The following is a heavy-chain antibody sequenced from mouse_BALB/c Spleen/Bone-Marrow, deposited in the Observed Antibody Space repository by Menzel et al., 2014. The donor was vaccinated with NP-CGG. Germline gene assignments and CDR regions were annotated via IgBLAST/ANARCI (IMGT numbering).Heavy chain of an antibody. CDR2: INPGSGGT. CDR3: ARRDDAMDY. Sequence: QVQLQQSGAELVRPGTSVKVSCKASGYAFTNYLIEWVKQRPGQGLEWIGVINPGSGGTNYNEKFKGKATLTADKSSSTAHMQLSSLTSDDSAVYFCARRDDAMDYWGQGPSVTVSS. CDR1: GYAFTNYL. J-gene: IGHJ4*01. V-gene: IGHV1-54*03. D-gene: IGHD3-3*01.